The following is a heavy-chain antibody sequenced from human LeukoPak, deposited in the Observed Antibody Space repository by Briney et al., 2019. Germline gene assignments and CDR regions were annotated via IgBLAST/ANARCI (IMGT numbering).Heavy chain of an antibody. D-gene: IGHD5-18*01. CDR2: INHSGST. Sequence: SETLSLTCAVYGGSFSGYYWSWIRQPPGKGLEWIGEINHSGSTNYNPSLKSRVTISVDTSKNQFSLKLSSVTAADTAVYYCAGESRGYSYGYVGWGQGTLVTVSS. J-gene: IGHJ4*02. V-gene: IGHV4-34*01. CDR1: GGSFSGYY. CDR3: AGESRGYSYGYVG.